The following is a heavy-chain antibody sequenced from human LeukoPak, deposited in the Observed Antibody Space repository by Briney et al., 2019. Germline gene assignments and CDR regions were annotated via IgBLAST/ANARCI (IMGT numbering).Heavy chain of an antibody. CDR3: ARAAYSGSYHSDY. CDR1: GGSISSYY. Sequence: SETLSLTCTVSGGSISSYYWSWIRQPPGKGLEWIGYIYYSGSTNYNPSLKSRVTISVDTSRNQFSLKLSSVTAADTAVYYCARAAYSGSYHSDYWGQGTLVTVSS. D-gene: IGHD1-26*01. V-gene: IGHV4-59*01. CDR2: IYYSGST. J-gene: IGHJ4*02.